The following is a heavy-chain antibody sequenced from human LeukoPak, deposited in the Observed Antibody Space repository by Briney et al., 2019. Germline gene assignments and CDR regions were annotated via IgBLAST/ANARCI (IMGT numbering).Heavy chain of an antibody. CDR1: GGSFSGYY. D-gene: IGHD3-22*01. CDR3: ATGKYDSSDYSGGWYYFDY. V-gene: IGHV4-34*01. CDR2: INHSGSA. J-gene: IGHJ4*02. Sequence: SETLSLTCAVFGGSFSGYYWTWIRQSPGKGLEWIGQINHSGSANYNRSLKSRVTITIESSKNQFSLELSSVTAAVSAMYYCATGKYDSSDYSGGWYYFDYWGQGTLVTVSS.